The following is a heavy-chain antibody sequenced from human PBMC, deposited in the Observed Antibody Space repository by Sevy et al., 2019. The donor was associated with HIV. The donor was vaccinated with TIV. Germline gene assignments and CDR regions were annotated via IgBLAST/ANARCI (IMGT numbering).Heavy chain of an antibody. V-gene: IGHV3-64D*06. CDR1: GFTFSSYA. CDR3: VKGRRNSRNYYDILTRYYDL. CDR2: ISSNGGST. Sequence: GGSLRLSCSASGFTFSSYAMHWVRQAPGKGLEYVSAISSNGGSTYYADSVKGRFTISRDNSKNTLYLQMSSLRAEDTAVYYCVKGRRNSRNYYDILTRYYDLWGQGTLVIVSS. D-gene: IGHD3-9*01. J-gene: IGHJ4*02.